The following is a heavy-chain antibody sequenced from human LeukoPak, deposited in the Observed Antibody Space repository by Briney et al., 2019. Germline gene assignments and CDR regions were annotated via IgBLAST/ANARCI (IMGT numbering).Heavy chain of an antibody. D-gene: IGHD1-26*01. CDR1: GGSISSYY. V-gene: IGHV4-59*01. J-gene: IGHJ3*02. CDR2: IYYSGGT. CDR3: AREGILAYSGRSTSSYAFDI. Sequence: SETLSLTCTASGGSISSYYWNWIRQPPGKGLQWIGYIYYSGGTNYNPSLKSRVTISVDTSKNQFSLKLSSVTAADTAVYYCAREGILAYSGRSTSSYAFDIWGQGTMVTVSS.